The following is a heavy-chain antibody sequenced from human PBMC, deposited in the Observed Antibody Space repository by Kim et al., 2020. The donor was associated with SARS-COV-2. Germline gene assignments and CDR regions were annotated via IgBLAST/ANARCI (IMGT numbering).Heavy chain of an antibody. CDR3: AKAMGTLSGASTY. Sequence: GGSLRLSCAGSGFGFSDFAMSWVRQAPGKGLEWVSTISGSGGTTSYADSVKGRFTISRVNSRNTVSLQMSSMRDEDTAIYYCAKAMGTLSGASTYWGQGT. J-gene: IGHJ4*02. V-gene: IGHV3-23*01. CDR1: GFGFSDFA. D-gene: IGHD1-26*01. CDR2: ISGSGGTT.